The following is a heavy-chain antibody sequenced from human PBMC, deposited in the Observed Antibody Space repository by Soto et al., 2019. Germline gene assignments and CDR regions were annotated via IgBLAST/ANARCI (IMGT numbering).Heavy chain of an antibody. CDR1: GFTFSSYG. CDR2: ISYDGSHQ. J-gene: IGHJ6*02. D-gene: IGHD3-16*02. CDR3: AKDIVHYYYGMDV. V-gene: IGHV3-30*18. Sequence: QVQLVESGGGVVQPGTSLRLSCAASGFTFSSYGIHWVRQAPGKGLEWVAVISYDGSHQYYAESVKGRFTISRDNSKNTLFLQMKSLTVEDTAVYYCAKDIVHYYYGMDVCGQGTTVTVSS.